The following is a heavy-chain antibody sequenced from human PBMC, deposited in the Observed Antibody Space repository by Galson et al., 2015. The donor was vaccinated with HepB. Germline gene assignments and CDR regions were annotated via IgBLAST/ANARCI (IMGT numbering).Heavy chain of an antibody. CDR3: ARDRRYSYACDY. CDR2: ISSSSSDI. CDR1: GFNFSSYS. J-gene: IGHJ4*02. D-gene: IGHD5-18*01. V-gene: IGHV3-48*02. Sequence: SLRLSCAASGFNFSSYSMNWVRQAPGKGLEWISHISSSSSDIYYADSVKGRFTISRDNAKNLLYLHMNSLRDDDTAVYYCARDRRYSYACDYWGQGTLVTVSS.